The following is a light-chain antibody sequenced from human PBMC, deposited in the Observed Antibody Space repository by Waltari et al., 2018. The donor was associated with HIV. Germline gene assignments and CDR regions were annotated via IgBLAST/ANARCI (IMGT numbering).Light chain of an antibody. V-gene: IGLV2-14*01. CDR1: SSDVGGYNY. CDR3: SSYTSSSTL. Sequence: QSALTQPASVSGSPGQSITISCTGTSSDVGGYNYVSWYQQHPGKAPKLMIYDVSSRPSGVSKRFSGSKSGNTASLTISGLQAEDEADYYCSSYTSSSTLFGGGTKLTVL. CDR2: DVS. J-gene: IGLJ2*01.